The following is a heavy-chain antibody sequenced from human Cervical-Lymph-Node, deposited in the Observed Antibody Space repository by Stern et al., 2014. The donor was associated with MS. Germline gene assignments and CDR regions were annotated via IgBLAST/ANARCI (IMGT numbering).Heavy chain of an antibody. CDR1: GYRFTTFW. J-gene: IGHJ4*02. D-gene: IGHD6-13*01. CDR3: ARRGLAAELDS. V-gene: IGHV5-51*01. CDR2: LSPRDSDT. Sequence: VQLVQSAAAVTKPGESLNISRKTSGYRFTTFWIGWVRPMPREGLEWVGILSPRDSDTRYSPSFRGQITISVDKSTGTAFLQWSSLKASDSAMYYCARRGLAAELDSWGQGTLVTVSS.